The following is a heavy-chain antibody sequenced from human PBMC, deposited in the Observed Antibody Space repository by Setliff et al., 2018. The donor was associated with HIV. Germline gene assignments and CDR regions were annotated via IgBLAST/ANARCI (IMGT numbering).Heavy chain of an antibody. V-gene: IGHV3-30*04. D-gene: IGHD2-2*02. Sequence: GGSLRLSCAASGFAFKNYAMHRVRQAPGKGLEWVSGMSYDGGKTFYADSVKGRLTVSRDNSNNTLYLQMNSLTPEDTAVYHCTKGHYTTLGWGQGTLVTASS. J-gene: IGHJ4*02. CDR3: TKGHYTTLG. CDR2: MSYDGGKT. CDR1: GFAFKNYA.